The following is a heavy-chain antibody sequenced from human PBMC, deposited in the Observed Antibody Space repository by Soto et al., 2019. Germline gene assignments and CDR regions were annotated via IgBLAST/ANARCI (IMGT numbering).Heavy chain of an antibody. Sequence: QVQLVQSGAEVKRPGSSVKVSCESSGDTFNSYVISWVRQAPGQGLEWMGGIIPIIGVTHYAQKFQGRVTISALSSTGTAYMQLTNLGFEDTALYYCARESLGATGADHWRQGTLVTVSS. J-gene: IGHJ4*02. CDR3: ARESLGATGADH. CDR2: IIPIIGVT. D-gene: IGHD3-10*01. CDR1: GDTFNSYV. V-gene: IGHV1-69*17.